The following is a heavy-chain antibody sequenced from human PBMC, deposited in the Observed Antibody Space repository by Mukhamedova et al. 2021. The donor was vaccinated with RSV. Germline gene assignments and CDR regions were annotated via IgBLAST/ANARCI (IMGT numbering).Heavy chain of an antibody. D-gene: IGHD3-10*01. J-gene: IGHJ4*02. Sequence: VEGRFTISRDNAKNSLYLQMSSLRAEDTAVYYCASGEGDYYGSGSLDYWGQGTLVTVSS. V-gene: IGHV3-11*06. CDR3: ASGEGDYYGSGSLDY.